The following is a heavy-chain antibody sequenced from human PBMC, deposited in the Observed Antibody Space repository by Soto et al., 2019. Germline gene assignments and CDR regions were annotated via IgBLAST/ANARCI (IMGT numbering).Heavy chain of an antibody. Sequence: VGSLRLSCESSVCTFINYAMSCVRHSPGKGLEWVASISDTGGDSYYADSMDGRFTISRDNSKNTLYLQINSLRAEDTAVYYCVRALYRSATLPCLEHWGQGTLVKVSS. CDR1: VCTFINYA. CDR3: VRALYRSATLPCLEH. J-gene: IGHJ4*02. CDR2: ISDTGGDS. V-gene: IGHV3-23*01. D-gene: IGHD1-1*01.